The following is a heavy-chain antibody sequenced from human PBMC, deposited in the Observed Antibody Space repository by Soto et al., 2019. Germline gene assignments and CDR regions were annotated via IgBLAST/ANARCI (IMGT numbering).Heavy chain of an antibody. V-gene: IGHV1-69*01. D-gene: IGHD3-22*01. CDR1: GGTFSSYA. CDR3: ARNHPGYYDSSGYYSRGLRGGYYFDY. CDR2: IIPIFGTA. J-gene: IGHJ4*02. Sequence: QVQLVQSGAEVKKPGSSVKVSCKASGGTFSSYAISWVRQAPGQGLEWMGGIIPIFGTANYAQKFQGRVTITADESTSTAYMELSSLRSEDTAVYYCARNHPGYYDSSGYYSRGLRGGYYFDYWGQGTLVTVSS.